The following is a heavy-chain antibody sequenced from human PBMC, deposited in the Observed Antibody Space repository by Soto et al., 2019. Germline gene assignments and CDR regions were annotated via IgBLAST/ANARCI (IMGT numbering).Heavy chain of an antibody. D-gene: IGHD5-12*01. CDR3: VKGGLRGIDNGNFDY. CDR2: VSGAGITT. J-gene: IGHJ4*02. CDR1: GFTLSNFA. Sequence: EVQLEESGGDLVKPGGSLRLSCAASGFTLSNFAMSWVRQAPGNGLEWVSVVSGAGITTKYAAAVKGRFTVSRDSSKNPLSLQVGRLRALDTGLYYCVKGGLRGIDNGNFDYWGQGTLVNVSS. V-gene: IGHV3-23*04.